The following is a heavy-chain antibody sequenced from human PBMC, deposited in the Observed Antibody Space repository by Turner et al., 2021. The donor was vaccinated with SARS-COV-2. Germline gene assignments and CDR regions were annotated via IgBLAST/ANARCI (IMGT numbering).Heavy chain of an antibody. D-gene: IGHD4-4*01. Sequence: VQLVESGGGLVQPGGSPSLSCAASGFTFSGYDMHWVRQATGKGLEWVSAIGTAADTYYPGSVKGRFTISRENAKNSLYLQMNSLRAGDTAVYYCARAFEGSNWYFDLWGRGTLVTVSS. J-gene: IGHJ2*01. CDR2: IGTAADT. CDR1: GFTFSGYD. CDR3: ARAFEGSNWYFDL. V-gene: IGHV3-13*04.